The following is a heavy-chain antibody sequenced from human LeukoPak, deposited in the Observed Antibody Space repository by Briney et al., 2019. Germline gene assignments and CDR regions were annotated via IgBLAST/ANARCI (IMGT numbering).Heavy chain of an antibody. D-gene: IGHD6-6*01. CDR3: AKDQFLGYSSSWSFDY. CDR1: GYTFTDYY. J-gene: IGHJ4*02. CDR2: INPNSGGT. Sequence: ASVKVSCKASGYTFTDYYMHWVRQAPGQGLEWMGWINPNSGGTNYAQKFQGRVTMTRDTSISTAYMELSRLRSDDTAVYYCAKDQFLGYSSSWSFDYWGQGTLVTVSS. V-gene: IGHV1-2*02.